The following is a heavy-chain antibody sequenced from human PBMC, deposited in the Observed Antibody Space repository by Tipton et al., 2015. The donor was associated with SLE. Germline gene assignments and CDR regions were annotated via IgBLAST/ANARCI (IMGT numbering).Heavy chain of an antibody. V-gene: IGHV4-31*03. D-gene: IGHD2-15*01. CDR3: AREEVTRDYPTPGYYSHNYMDV. CDR1: GDSITSGGYS. J-gene: IGHJ6*03. Sequence: TLSLTCLVSGDSITSGGYSWSWIRQNPGVGLEWIGCISYSGGTFYNPSLKNRVTISLDMSKNQFSLRLSSVTAADTALYYCAREEVTRDYPTPGYYSHNYMDVWGKGTTVTVSS. CDR2: ISYSGGT.